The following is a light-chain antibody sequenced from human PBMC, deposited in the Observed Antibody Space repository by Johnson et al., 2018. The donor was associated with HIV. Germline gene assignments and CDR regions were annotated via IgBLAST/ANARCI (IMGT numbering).Light chain of an antibody. J-gene: IGLJ1*01. V-gene: IGLV1-51*02. CDR2: EDN. CDR3: GTWDSSLSSYV. CDR1: SSNIENNY. Sequence: QSVLTQPPSVSAAPGQKVTISCSGSSSNIENNYVSWYQQLPGTAPKLLIYEDNRRPSGTPDRFSGSKSGTSATLGITGLQTGDEADYYCGTWDSSLSSYVCGTGTKVTVL.